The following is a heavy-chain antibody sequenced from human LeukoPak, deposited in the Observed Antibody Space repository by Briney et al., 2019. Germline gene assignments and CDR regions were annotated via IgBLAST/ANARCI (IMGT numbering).Heavy chain of an antibody. J-gene: IGHJ3*02. CDR1: GYTFTDYY. D-gene: IGHD6-13*01. CDR3: ATPRYSSSVRAFDI. CDR2: VDPEDGET. Sequence: APVKISCKVSGYTFTDYYMHWVQQAPGKGLEWMGLVDPEDGETIYAEKFQGRVTITADTSTDTAYMEPSSLRSEDTAVYYCATPRYSSSVRAFDIWGQGTMVTVSS. V-gene: IGHV1-69-2*01.